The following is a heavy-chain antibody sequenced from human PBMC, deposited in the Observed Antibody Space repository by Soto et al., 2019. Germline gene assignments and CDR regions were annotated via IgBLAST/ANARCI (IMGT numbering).Heavy chain of an antibody. J-gene: IGHJ4*02. V-gene: IGHV4-39*01. CDR3: ARVYGSGSYYFDY. CDR2: IYYSGNT. D-gene: IGHD3-10*01. CDR1: GGSISSSSYY. Sequence: SETLSLTCTVSGGSISSSSYYFGWIRQPPGKGLEWIGSIYYSGNTYYSPSLKSRVSMSVDTSKNQFSLKLDSVSAADTSMYYCARVYGSGSYYFDYWGQGTLVTVSS.